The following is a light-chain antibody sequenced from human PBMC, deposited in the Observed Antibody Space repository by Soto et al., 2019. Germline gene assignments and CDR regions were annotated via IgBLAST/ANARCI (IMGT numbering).Light chain of an antibody. J-gene: IGKJ5*01. CDR3: QPYSIYPIT. V-gene: IGKV1D-16*01. CDR1: QGMSSW. Sequence: ASQGMSSWLAWYQQKPEKAPKSLIYAASSLQSGVPSRFSASRSRTDFTLPMYSLQPEDFATYYGQPYSIYPITYGQGTRLEIK. CDR2: AAS.